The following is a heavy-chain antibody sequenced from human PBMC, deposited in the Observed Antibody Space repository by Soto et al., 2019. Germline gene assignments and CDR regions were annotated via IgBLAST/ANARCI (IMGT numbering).Heavy chain of an antibody. J-gene: IGHJ5*02. V-gene: IGHV3-33*01. Sequence: QVQLVESGGGVVQPGRSLRLSCAASGFTFSSYGMHWVRQAPGKGLEWVAVIWYDGSNKYYADSVKGRFTISRDNSKNTLYLQMNSLRAEDTAVYYCARDVPYYDYVWGSYRCDPWGQGTLVTVSS. CDR2: IWYDGSNK. D-gene: IGHD3-16*02. CDR1: GFTFSSYG. CDR3: ARDVPYYDYVWGSYRCDP.